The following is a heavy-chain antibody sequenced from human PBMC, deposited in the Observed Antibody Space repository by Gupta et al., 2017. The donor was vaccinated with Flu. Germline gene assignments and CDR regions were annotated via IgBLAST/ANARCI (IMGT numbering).Heavy chain of an antibody. D-gene: IGHD6-25*01. Sequence: GQGLEWMGWMSPNNDNTGYAQKFQGRVTMTRDTSIRTVYMELSGLTSEDTAVYYCARGVQRGVAYWGQGTLVTVSS. CDR2: MSPNNDNT. CDR3: ARGVQRGVAY. J-gene: IGHJ4*02. V-gene: IGHV1-8*01.